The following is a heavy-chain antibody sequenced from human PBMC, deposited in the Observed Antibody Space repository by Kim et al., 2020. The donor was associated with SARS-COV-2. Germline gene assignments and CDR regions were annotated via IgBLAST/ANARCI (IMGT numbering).Heavy chain of an antibody. D-gene: IGHD3-10*01. J-gene: IGHJ4*02. CDR3: AKDMYYGSSVDY. V-gene: IGHV3-23*01. Sequence: HYADPVKGRFTISRDNSENTVYLQMNSLRVEDTAVYYCAKDMYYGSSVDYWGQGTLVTVSS.